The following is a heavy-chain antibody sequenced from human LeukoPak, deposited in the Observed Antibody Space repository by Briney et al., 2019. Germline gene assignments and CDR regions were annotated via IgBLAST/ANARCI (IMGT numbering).Heavy chain of an antibody. Sequence: PGGSLRLSCAASGFTFSSYSFSWVRQAPGKGLEWVSYISSSSSTRYYTDSVKGRFTISRDNAKNSLYLQMNSLRAEDTAVYYCARESVRYSYFDYWGQGTLVTVSS. V-gene: IGHV3-48*01. CDR1: GFTFSSYS. D-gene: IGHD3-9*01. CDR3: ARESVRYSYFDY. J-gene: IGHJ4*02. CDR2: ISSSSSTR.